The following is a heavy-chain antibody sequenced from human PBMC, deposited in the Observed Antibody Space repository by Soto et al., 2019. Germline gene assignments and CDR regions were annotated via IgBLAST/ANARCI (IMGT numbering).Heavy chain of an antibody. CDR3: AKDLGSGSWYDSRPYYYGMDV. CDR1: GFTFSSYG. V-gene: IGHV3-30*18. CDR2: ISYDGSNK. Sequence: PGGSLRLSCAASGFTFSSYGMHWVRQAPGKGLERVAVISYDGSNKYYAESAKGRFTISRDNSKNTLYLQMNSLRAEDTAVYYCAKDLGSGSWYDSRPYYYGMDVWGQGTTVTVSS. J-gene: IGHJ6*02. D-gene: IGHD6-13*01.